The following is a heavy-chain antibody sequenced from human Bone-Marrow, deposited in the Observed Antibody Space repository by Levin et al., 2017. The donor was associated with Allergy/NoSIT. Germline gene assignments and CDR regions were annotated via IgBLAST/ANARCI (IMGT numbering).Heavy chain of an antibody. CDR2: VYHNGIS. Sequence: SSETLSLTCVVSGDSISSTNWWTWVRQPPGKGLEWIGEVYHNGISCYNPSLKSRVTISVDKSNNHFSLRLNSLTAADTAMYYCASRSGSRPLVQGGWFDPWGQGTLVTVSS. J-gene: IGHJ5*02. D-gene: IGHD6-13*01. V-gene: IGHV4-4*02. CDR1: GDSISSTNW. CDR3: ASRSGSRPLVQGGWFDP.